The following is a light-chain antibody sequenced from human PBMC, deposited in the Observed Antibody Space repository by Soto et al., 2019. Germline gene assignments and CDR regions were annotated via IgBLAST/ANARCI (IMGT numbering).Light chain of an antibody. V-gene: IGKV3-11*01. CDR3: QQRSNWPRT. J-gene: IGKJ1*01. CDR2: DAS. Sequence: IVLTHAPSTLSLSPLERATLSFMASQSVSSYLAWYQQKPGQAPRLLIYDASNRATGIPARFSGSGSGTDFTLTISSPEPEDFAVYYCQQRSNWPRTFGQGTKVDIK. CDR1: QSVSSY.